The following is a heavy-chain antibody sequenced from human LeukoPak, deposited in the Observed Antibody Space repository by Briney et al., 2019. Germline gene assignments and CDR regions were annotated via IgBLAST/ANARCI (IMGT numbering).Heavy chain of an antibody. Sequence: SETLSLTCAVYGGSFSGYYWSWIRQPPGKGLEWIGYIYYSGSTNYNPSLKSRVTISVDTSKNQFSLKLSSVTAADTAVYYCARGSGLGDFWSGYEYWGQGTLVTVSS. CDR1: GGSFSGYY. CDR2: IYYSGST. J-gene: IGHJ4*02. CDR3: ARGSGLGDFWSGYEY. D-gene: IGHD3-3*01. V-gene: IGHV4-59*01.